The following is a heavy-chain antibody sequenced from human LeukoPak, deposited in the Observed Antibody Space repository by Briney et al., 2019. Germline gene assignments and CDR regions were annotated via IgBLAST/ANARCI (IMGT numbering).Heavy chain of an antibody. CDR3: ARGSRATELFDY. CDR1: GGFISSYY. D-gene: IGHD1-26*01. V-gene: IGHV4-59*01. Sequence: SETLSLTCTVPGGFISSYYWSWIRQPPGKGLEWIGYIYYSGSTNYNPSLKSRVTISVDTSKNQFSLKLSSVTAADTAVYYCARGSRATELFDYWGQGTLVTVSS. J-gene: IGHJ4*02. CDR2: IYYSGST.